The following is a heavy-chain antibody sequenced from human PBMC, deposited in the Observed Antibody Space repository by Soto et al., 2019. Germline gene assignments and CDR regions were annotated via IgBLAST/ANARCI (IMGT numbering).Heavy chain of an antibody. Sequence: QLQLQESGPGLVKPAETLSLKCAVSGGSVSSGNYFWGWIRQPPGKGLEWIGNIYYNGDTYYSPSLKRRVNMSVETAQNPFSRRLTAVTASDTAVYYCARRLFDNWNKGHAFDFGGQGTLVTVSS. CDR2: IYYNGDT. V-gene: IGHV4-39*01. J-gene: IGHJ3*01. CDR1: GGSVSSGNYF. D-gene: IGHD1-20*01. CDR3: ARRLFDNWNKGHAFDF.